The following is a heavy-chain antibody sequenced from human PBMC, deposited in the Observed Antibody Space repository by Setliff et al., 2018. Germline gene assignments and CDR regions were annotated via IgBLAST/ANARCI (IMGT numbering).Heavy chain of an antibody. CDR1: GFTFDVYD. CDR3: ARGHCTAISCFLDH. Sequence: GGSLRLSCAASGFTFDVYDLNWVRQAPGKGLEWVSSINWNGDRTGYADSVKGRFTISRDNAKNSLYLQMNRLRAEDTAFYYCARGHCTAISCFLDHWGQGSMVTVSS. D-gene: IGHD2-8*01. J-gene: IGHJ4*02. V-gene: IGHV3-20*04. CDR2: INWNGDRT.